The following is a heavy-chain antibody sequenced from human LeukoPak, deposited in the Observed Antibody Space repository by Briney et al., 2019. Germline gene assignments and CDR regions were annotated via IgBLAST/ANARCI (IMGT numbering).Heavy chain of an antibody. D-gene: IGHD6-19*01. CDR1: GYTFTSYY. CDR2: MNPNSGNT. J-gene: IGHJ6*03. Sequence: GASVKVSCKASGYTFTSYYMHWVRQAPGQGLEWMGWMNPNSGNTGYAQKFQGRVTMTRNTSISTAYMELSSLRSEDAAVYYCARAVAGYYYYMDVWGKGTTVTASS. V-gene: IGHV1-8*02. CDR3: ARAVAGYYYYMDV.